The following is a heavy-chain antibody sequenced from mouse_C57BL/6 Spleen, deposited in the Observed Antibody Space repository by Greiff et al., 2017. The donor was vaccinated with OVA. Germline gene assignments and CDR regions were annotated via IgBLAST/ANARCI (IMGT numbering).Heavy chain of an antibody. J-gene: IGHJ4*01. Sequence: VQLQQSGPELVKPGASVKISCKASGYSFTGYYMNWVKQSPEKSLEWIGEINPSNGGTTYNQKFKAKATLTVDKSSSTAYMQRKGLTSEDSAVYYGARLLRFYAMDYWGQGTSVTVSS. CDR2: INPSNGGT. V-gene: IGHV1-42*01. CDR1: GYSFTGYY. D-gene: IGHD3-2*02. CDR3: ARLLRFYAMDY.